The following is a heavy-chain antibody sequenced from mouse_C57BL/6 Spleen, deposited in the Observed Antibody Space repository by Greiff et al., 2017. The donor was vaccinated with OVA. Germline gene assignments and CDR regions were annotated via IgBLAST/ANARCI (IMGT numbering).Heavy chain of an antibody. CDR3: AREGLRWYFDV. D-gene: IGHD2-4*01. J-gene: IGHJ1*03. CDR1: GYAFSSSW. V-gene: IGHV1-82*01. Sequence: VQLQESGPELVKPGASVKISCKASGYAFSSSWMNWAKQRPGKGLEWIGRIYPGDGDTNYNGKFKGKATLTADKSSSTAYMQLSSLTSEDSAVYFCAREGLRWYFDVWGTGTTVTVSS. CDR2: IYPGDGDT.